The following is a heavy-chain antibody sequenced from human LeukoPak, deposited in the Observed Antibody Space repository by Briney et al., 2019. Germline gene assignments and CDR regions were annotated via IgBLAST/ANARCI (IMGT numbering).Heavy chain of an antibody. V-gene: IGHV3-21*01. J-gene: IGHJ4*02. CDR2: ISSSSSYI. CDR3: ARSGTVTTDLDDY. Sequence: GGSLRLSCAASGFTFSSYSMNWVRQAPGKGLEWVSSISSSSSYIYYADSVKGRFTISRDNAKNSLYLQMNSLRAEDTAVYYCARSGTVTTDLDDYWGQGTLVTVFS. D-gene: IGHD4-17*01. CDR1: GFTFSSYS.